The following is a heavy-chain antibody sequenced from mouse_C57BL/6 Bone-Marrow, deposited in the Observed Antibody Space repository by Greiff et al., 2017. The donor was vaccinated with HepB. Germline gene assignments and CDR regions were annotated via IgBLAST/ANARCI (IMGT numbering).Heavy chain of an antibody. Sequence: VKLQQSGPELVKPGASVKISCKASGYAFSSSWMNWVKQRPGKGLEWIGRIYPGDGDTNYNGKFKGKATLTADKSSSTAYMQLSSLTSEDSAVYFCARSGGFNYYAMDYWGQGTSVTVSS. CDR3: ARSGGFNYYAMDY. V-gene: IGHV1-82*01. J-gene: IGHJ4*01. CDR2: IYPGDGDT. CDR1: GYAFSSSW. D-gene: IGHD1-1*02.